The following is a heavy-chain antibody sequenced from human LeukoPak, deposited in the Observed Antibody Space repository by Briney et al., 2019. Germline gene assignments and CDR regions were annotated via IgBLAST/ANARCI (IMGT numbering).Heavy chain of an antibody. V-gene: IGHV3-53*04. D-gene: IGHD2-2*01. CDR1: GFTFSSYS. Sequence: GGSLRLSCAASGFTFSSYSMSWVRQAPGKGLEWVSVIYSGGSTYYADSVKGRFTISRHNSKNTLYLQMNSLRAEDTAVYYCARGKSSTSCYYFDYWGQGTLVTVSS. J-gene: IGHJ4*02. CDR2: IYSGGST. CDR3: ARGKSSTSCYYFDY.